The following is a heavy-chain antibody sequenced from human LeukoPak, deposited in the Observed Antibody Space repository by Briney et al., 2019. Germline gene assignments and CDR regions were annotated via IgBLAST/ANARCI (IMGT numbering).Heavy chain of an antibody. V-gene: IGHV3-23*01. J-gene: IGHJ4*02. CDR3: AKAIRQNRDLYDY. CDR2: ISGSGAST. D-gene: IGHD1-14*01. Sequence: PGGSLRLSCAASGFTFSTYAMTWVRQAPGKGLEWVSGISGSGASTYYVDSVKGRFTISRDNSKNTLYLQMNSLRAEDTALYYCAKAIRQNRDLYDYWGQGTLVTVSS. CDR1: GFTFSTYA.